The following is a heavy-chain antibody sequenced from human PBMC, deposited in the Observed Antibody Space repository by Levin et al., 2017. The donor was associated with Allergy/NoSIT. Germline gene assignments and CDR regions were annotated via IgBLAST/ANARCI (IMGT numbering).Heavy chain of an antibody. J-gene: IGHJ6*02. V-gene: IGHV3-30*04. D-gene: IGHD3-10*01. CDR2: ISYDGSNK. CDR3: ARDLNYYGSGSFSTLYYYYYYGMDV. CDR1: GFTFSSYA. Sequence: GGSLRLSCAASGFTFSSYAMHWVRQAPGKGLEWVAVISYDGSNKYYADSVKGRFTISRDNSKNTLYLQMNSLRAEDTAVYYCARDLNYYGSGSFSTLYYYYYYGMDVWGQGTTVTVSS.